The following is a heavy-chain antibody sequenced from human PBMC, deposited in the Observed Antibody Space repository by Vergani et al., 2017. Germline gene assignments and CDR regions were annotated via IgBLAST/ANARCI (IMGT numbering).Heavy chain of an antibody. CDR3: ARDVAAAAWFDP. J-gene: IGHJ5*02. CDR2: IYTSGST. CDR1: GGSISSGSYY. Sequence: QVQLQESGPGLVKPSQSLSLTCTVSGGSISSGSYYWSWIRQPAGKGLEWIGRIYTSGSTNYNPSLKSRVTISVDTSKNQFSLKLSSVTAADTAVYYCARDVAAAAWFDPWGQGTLVTVSS. D-gene: IGHD6-13*01. V-gene: IGHV4-61*02.